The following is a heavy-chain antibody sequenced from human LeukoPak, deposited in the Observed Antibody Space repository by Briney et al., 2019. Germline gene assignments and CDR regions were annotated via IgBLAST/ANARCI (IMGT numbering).Heavy chain of an antibody. J-gene: IGHJ6*03. V-gene: IGHV4-34*01. CDR2: INHSGST. CDR1: GGSFSGYY. D-gene: IGHD3-16*01. CDR3: ARWGPGDLPRRKYYYYYYMDV. Sequence: SETLSLTCAVYGGSFSGYYWSWVRQPPGKGLEWIGEINHSGSTNYNPSLKNRVTISVDTSKNQFPLKLSSVTAADTAVYYCARWGPGDLPRRKYYYYYYMDVWGKGTTVTVSS.